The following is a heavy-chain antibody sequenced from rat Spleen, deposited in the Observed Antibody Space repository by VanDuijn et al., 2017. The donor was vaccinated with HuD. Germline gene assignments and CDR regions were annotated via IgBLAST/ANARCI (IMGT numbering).Heavy chain of an antibody. J-gene: IGHJ2*01. D-gene: IGHD1-4*01. CDR2: ISNIDDT. Sequence: EVQLVESGGGRVQPGRSLRLSCVASGITLNNYWMTWIRQAPGKGLEWVASISNIDDTYYSDSVKGRFSISRDNAKSTLYLQMNSLRSEDTATYYCSPLPGYNLDHWGQGVMVTASS. CDR3: SPLPGYNLDH. CDR1: GITLNNYW. V-gene: IGHV5-31*01.